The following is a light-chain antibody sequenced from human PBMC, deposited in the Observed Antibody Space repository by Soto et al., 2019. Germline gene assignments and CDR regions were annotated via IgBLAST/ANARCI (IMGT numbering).Light chain of an antibody. V-gene: IGKV3-15*01. CDR2: EAS. CDR1: QSVDIN. CDR3: QQYGGSPRT. Sequence: EIVMTQSTITLSASPGERVTISCRASQSVDINLAWYQQKPGQTPRLLISEASTRASDVPPRFSGSGSGTDFTLTISRLEPEDFAVYYCQQYGGSPRTFGQGTKVDIK. J-gene: IGKJ1*01.